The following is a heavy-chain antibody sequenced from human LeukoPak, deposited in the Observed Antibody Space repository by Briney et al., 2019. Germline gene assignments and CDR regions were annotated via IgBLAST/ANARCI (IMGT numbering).Heavy chain of an antibody. D-gene: IGHD3-22*01. CDR1: GFTFSSYA. J-gene: IGHJ5*02. V-gene: IGHV3-23*01. CDR3: AKAAYESSGYPNWCDP. CDR2: ISGSGGST. Sequence: GGSLRLSCAASGFTFSSYAMSWVRQAPGKGLEWVSAISGSGGSTYYADSVKGRFTISRDNSKNTLYLQMNSLRAEDTAVYYCAKAAYESSGYPNWCDPWGEGTLVSVRS.